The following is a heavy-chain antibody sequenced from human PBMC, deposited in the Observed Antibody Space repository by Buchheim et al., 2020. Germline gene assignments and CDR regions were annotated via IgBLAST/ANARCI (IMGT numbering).Heavy chain of an antibody. V-gene: IGHV3-15*01. J-gene: IGHJ4*02. Sequence: VQLVESGGGLVKPGGSLRLSCEGSGFTFTSAWMVLVRPAPGKGLEWVGRIKSKVDGETTDFASPMKGRITIYRDDSTNMVFLQIDNLKVEDTAVYYCTTGSRGHWGQGTL. CDR3: TTGSRGH. CDR1: GFTFTSAW. D-gene: IGHD3-10*01. CDR2: IKSKVDGETT.